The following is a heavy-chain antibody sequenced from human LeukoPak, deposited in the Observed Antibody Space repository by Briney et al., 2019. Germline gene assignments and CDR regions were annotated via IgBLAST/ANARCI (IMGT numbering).Heavy chain of an antibody. CDR1: GGSISSSNW. Sequence: PSGTLSLTCAVSGGSISSSNWWSWIRQPPGKGLEWIGEIYHSGSTNYNPSLKSRVTISVDTSKNQFSLKLSSVTAADTAVYYCARRSVVVAAHFDYWGQGTLVTVSS. V-gene: IGHV4-4*02. CDR2: IYHSGST. D-gene: IGHD2-15*01. CDR3: ARRSVVVAAHFDY. J-gene: IGHJ4*02.